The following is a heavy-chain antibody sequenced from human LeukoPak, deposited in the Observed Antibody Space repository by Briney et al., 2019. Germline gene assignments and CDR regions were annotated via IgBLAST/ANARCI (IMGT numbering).Heavy chain of an antibody. J-gene: IGHJ4*02. CDR2: IRNDGRNK. Sequence: GGSLRLSCGAPGFTFSSYGMHWVRQAPGKGLEWVAFIRNDGRNKYYADSVKGRFTISRDNSKNTLYLQMNSLRAEDTAVYYCAKEGDYVWGSYRSNVGFFDYWGQGTLVTVSS. CDR1: GFTFSSYG. D-gene: IGHD3-16*02. CDR3: AKEGDYVWGSYRSNVGFFDY. V-gene: IGHV3-30*02.